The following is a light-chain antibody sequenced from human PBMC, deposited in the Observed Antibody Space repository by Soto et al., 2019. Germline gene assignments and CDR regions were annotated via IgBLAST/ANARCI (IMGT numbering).Light chain of an antibody. V-gene: IGKV1-39*01. CDR3: QQSYSTRRT. J-gene: IGKJ1*01. CDR1: QSISSY. CDR2: AAS. Sequence: DIQMTQSPSSLSASVGDRVTITCRESQSISSYLNWYQQKPGKAPKLLIYAASSLQSGVPSRFSGSGSGTDFTLTISSLQPEDFATYYCQQSYSTRRTFGQGTKVEIK.